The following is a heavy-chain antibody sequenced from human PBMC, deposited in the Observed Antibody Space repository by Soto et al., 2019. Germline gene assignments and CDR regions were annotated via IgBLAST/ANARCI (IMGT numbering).Heavy chain of an antibody. J-gene: IGHJ6*02. CDR3: ARDTLIRIYGMDV. D-gene: IGHD2-8*01. CDR1: GFTFSSYA. CDR2: ISYDGSNK. V-gene: IGHV3-30-3*01. Sequence: PGGSLRLSCAASGFTFSSYAMHWVRQAPGKGLEWVAVISYDGSNKYYADSVKGRFTISRDNSKNTLYLQMNSLRAEDTAVYYCARDTLIRIYGMDVWGQGTTVTVSS.